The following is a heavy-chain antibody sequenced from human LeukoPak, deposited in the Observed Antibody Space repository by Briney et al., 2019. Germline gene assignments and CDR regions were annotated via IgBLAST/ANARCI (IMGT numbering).Heavy chain of an antibody. J-gene: IGHJ4*02. Sequence: PGGSLRLSCAASGFTVSSNYMSWVRQAPGKGLEWVSSISSSSSYIYYADSVKGRFTISRDNSKNTLYLQMNSLRAEDTAVYYCAKDKESYYGSGSYYNHYFDYWGQGTLVTVSS. D-gene: IGHD3-10*01. CDR3: AKDKESYYGSGSYYNHYFDY. CDR1: GFTVSSNY. CDR2: ISSSSSYI. V-gene: IGHV3-21*04.